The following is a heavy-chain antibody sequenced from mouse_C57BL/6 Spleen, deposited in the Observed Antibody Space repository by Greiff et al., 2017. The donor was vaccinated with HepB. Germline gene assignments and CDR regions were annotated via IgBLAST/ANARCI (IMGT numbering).Heavy chain of an antibody. V-gene: IGHV5-15*04. CDR2: ISNLAYSI. CDR3: ARRPFGNHWYFDV. D-gene: IGHD2-1*01. J-gene: IGHJ1*03. Sequence: DVKLVESGGGLVQPGGSLKLSCAASGFTFSDYGMAWVRQAPRKGPEWVAFISNLAYSIYYADTVTGRFTISRENAKNTLYLEMSSLRSEDTAMYYCARRPFGNHWYFDVWGTGTTVTVSS. CDR1: GFTFSDYG.